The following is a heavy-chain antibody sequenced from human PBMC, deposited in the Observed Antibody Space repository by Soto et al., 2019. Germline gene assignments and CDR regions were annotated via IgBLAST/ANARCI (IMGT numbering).Heavy chain of an antibody. J-gene: IGHJ5*02. D-gene: IGHD3-22*01. CDR1: GFTFSSYG. Sequence: QVQLEESGGGVVQPGRSLRLSCAASGFTFSSYGMHWVRQAPGKGLEWVAVIWYDGSNKYYADSVKGRFTISRDNSKNTLYLQMNSLRAEDTAVYYCARDAWYDSSGYSNWFDPWGQGTLVTVS. CDR3: ARDAWYDSSGYSNWFDP. CDR2: IWYDGSNK. V-gene: IGHV3-33*01.